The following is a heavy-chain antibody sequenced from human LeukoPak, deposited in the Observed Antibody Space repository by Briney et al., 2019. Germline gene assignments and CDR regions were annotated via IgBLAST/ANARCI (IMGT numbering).Heavy chain of an antibody. J-gene: IGHJ6*02. CDR3: ARVNYYGSGSYYKDLGYYYYGMDV. Sequence: SETLSLTCTVSGGSISSYYWSWIRQPPGKGLEWIGYIYTSGSTNYNPSLKSRVTISVDTSKNQFSLKLSSVTAADTAVYYCARVNYYGSGSYYKDLGYYYYGMDVWGQGTTVTVSS. CDR1: GGSISSYY. D-gene: IGHD3-10*01. V-gene: IGHV4-4*09. CDR2: IYTSGST.